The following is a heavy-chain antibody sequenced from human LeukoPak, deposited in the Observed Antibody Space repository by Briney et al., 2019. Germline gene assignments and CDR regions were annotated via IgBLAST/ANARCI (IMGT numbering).Heavy chain of an antibody. CDR3: AREVSTTYYFDY. CDR1: GYTFTSYA. Sequence: ASVKVSCKASGYTFTSYAMHWVRQAPGQRLEWMGWINAGNGNTKYSQEFQGRVTITRDTSASTAYMELSSLRSEDMAVYYCAREVSTTYYFDYWGQGTLVTVSS. CDR2: INAGNGNT. V-gene: IGHV1-3*03. D-gene: IGHD1-26*01. J-gene: IGHJ4*02.